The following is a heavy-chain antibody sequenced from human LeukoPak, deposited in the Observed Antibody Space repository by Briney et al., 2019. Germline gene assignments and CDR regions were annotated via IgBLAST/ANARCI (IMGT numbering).Heavy chain of an antibody. CDR1: GGSISSYY. CDR2: IYYSGST. Sequence: PSETLSLTCTVSGGSISSYYWSWIRQPPGKGLEWIGYIYYSGSTNYNPSLKSRVTISVDTSKNQFSLKLSSVTAADTAVYYCARHITFSHAFDIWGQGTMVTVSS. D-gene: IGHD3-3*02. J-gene: IGHJ3*02. V-gene: IGHV4-59*08. CDR3: ARHITFSHAFDI.